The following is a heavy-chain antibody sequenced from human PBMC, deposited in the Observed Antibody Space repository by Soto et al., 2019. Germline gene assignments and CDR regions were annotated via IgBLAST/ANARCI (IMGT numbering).Heavy chain of an antibody. V-gene: IGHV3-53*04. Sequence: GGSLRLSCAASGFTVSSNYMSWVRQAPGKGLEWVSVIYSGGSTYYADSVKGRFTISRHNSKNTLYLQMNSLRAEDTAVYYCARGLLYDYGDCDAFDIWGQGTMVTVSS. CDR1: GFTVSSNY. D-gene: IGHD4-17*01. CDR3: ARGLLYDYGDCDAFDI. CDR2: IYSGGST. J-gene: IGHJ3*02.